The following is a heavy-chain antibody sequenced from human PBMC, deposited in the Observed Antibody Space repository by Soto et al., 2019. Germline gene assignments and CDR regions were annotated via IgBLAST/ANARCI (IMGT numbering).Heavy chain of an antibody. D-gene: IGHD3-22*01. V-gene: IGHV4-39*01. CDR1: GGSISSSSYY. CDR3: ARQYYYDSSGYYLDY. Sequence: SETLSLTCTVSGGSISSSSYYWGWIRQPPGKGLEWIGSIYYSRSTYYNPSLKSRVTISVDTSKNQFSLKLSSVTAADTAVYYCARQYYYDSSGYYLDYWGQGTLVTVSS. J-gene: IGHJ4*02. CDR2: IYYSRST.